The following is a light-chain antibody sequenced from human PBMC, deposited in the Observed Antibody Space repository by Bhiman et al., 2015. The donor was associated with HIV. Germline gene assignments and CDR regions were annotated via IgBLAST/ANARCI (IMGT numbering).Light chain of an antibody. CDR3: GTWDSSLSAEV. Sequence: QSALTQPASVSGSPGQSITISCTGTSSDVGGYNYVSWCQQHPGKAPKLMIYDVSNRPSGVSNRFSGSKSGTSATLGITGLQTGDEADYYCGTWDSSLSAEVFGGGTKLTVL. CDR2: DVS. J-gene: IGLJ3*02. V-gene: IGLV2-14*03. CDR1: SSDVGGYNY.